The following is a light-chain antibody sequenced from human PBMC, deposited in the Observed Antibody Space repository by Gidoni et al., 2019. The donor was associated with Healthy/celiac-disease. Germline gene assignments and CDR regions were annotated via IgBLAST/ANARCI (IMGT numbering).Light chain of an antibody. J-gene: IGKJ2*04. CDR1: QSVSSY. CDR2: DAS. Sequence: EMVLTQSPATLSLSPGERATLSCRASQSVSSYLAWYQQKPGQAPRLLIYDASNRATGIPDCTLTISSLEPEDFAVYYCQQRSNWLCSFGQGTKLEIK. V-gene: IGKV3-11*01. CDR3: QQRSNWLCS.